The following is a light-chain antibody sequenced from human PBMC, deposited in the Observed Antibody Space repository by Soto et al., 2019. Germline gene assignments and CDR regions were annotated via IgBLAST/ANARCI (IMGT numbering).Light chain of an antibody. CDR1: QGIGSW. V-gene: IGKV1-12*01. CDR3: QQYGGSPRT. CDR2: AAS. J-gene: IGKJ1*01. Sequence: DIQLTQSPSSVSASVGDRVTITCRASQGIGSWLAWYQQQPGKAPKLLIYAASTLQSGVPSRFSGSGSGTEFTLTITRLEPEDFAVYYCQQYGGSPRTFGQGTKVDI.